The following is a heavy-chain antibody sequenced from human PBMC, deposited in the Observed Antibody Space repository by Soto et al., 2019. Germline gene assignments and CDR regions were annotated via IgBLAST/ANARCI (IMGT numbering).Heavy chain of an antibody. J-gene: IGHJ6*02. Sequence: QVQLVESGGGVVQPGRSLRLSCAASGFTFSSYGMHWVRQAPGKGLXXXAVISYDGSNKYYADSVKGRFTISRDNSKNTLYLQMNSLRAEDTAVYYCAKEPYDFWSGYYWVGAQTYYYYGMDVWGQGTTVTVSS. V-gene: IGHV3-30*18. CDR2: ISYDGSNK. CDR1: GFTFSSYG. CDR3: AKEPYDFWSGYYWVGAQTYYYYGMDV. D-gene: IGHD3-3*01.